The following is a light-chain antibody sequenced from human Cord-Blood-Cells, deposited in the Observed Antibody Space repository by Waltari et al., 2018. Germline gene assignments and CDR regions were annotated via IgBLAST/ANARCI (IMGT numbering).Light chain of an antibody. CDR1: QSVSSSY. CDR3: QQRSNWPPIFT. CDR2: DAS. V-gene: IGKV3-11*01. J-gene: IGKJ3*01. Sequence: EIVLTQSPGTLSLSPGERATLSCRASQSVSSSYLAWYQQKPGQAPRLLIYDASNRATGIPARFSGSGSGTDFTLTISSLEPEDFAVYYCQQRSNWPPIFTFGPGTKVDIK.